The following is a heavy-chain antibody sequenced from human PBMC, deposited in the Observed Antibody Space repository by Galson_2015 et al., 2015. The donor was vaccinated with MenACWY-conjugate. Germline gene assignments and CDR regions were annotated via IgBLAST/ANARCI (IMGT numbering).Heavy chain of an antibody. D-gene: IGHD3-22*01. CDR2: INAGNGNT. CDR3: ARSYYDSSGYYTAGEYFQH. CDR1: GYTFTSYA. V-gene: IGHV1-3*01. Sequence: SVKVSCKASGYTFTSYAMHWVRQAPGQRLEWMGWINAGNGNTKYSQKFQGRVTITRDTSASTAYMELSSLRSEDTAVYYCARSYYDSSGYYTAGEYFQHWGQGTLVTVSS. J-gene: IGHJ1*01.